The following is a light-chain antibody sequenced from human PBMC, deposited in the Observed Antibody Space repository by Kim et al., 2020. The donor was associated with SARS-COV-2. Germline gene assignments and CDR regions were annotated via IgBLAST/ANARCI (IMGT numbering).Light chain of an antibody. CDR1: QSVSSSY. J-gene: IGKJ1*01. V-gene: IGKV3-20*01. Sequence: EIVLTQSPGTLSLSPGERATLSCRASQSVSSSYLAWYQQKPGQAPRLVIYGVSSRATGIPGRFSGSGSGTDFTLTISRLEPEDFAVYFCQQFGSSPWTFGQGTKVDIK. CDR2: GVS. CDR3: QQFGSSPWT.